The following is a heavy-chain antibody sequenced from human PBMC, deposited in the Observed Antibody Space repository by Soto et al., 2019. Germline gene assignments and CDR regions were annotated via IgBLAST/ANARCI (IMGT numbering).Heavy chain of an antibody. V-gene: IGHV1-18*01. CDR2: ISAYNGNT. J-gene: IGHJ4*02. CDR1: GYTFTSHG. CDR3: AITERYCSGGSCYYFDY. D-gene: IGHD2-15*01. Sequence: QVQLVQSGAEVKKPGASVKVSCKASGYTFTSHGISWVRQAPGQGLEWMGWISAYNGNTNYAQKLQGRVTMTTDTSTSTAYMELRSLRSDDTAVYYCAITERYCSGGSCYYFDYWGQGTLVTVSS.